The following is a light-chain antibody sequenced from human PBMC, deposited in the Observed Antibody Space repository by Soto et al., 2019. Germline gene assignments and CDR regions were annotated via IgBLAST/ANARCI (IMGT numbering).Light chain of an antibody. CDR3: SSYTTRNTVV. J-gene: IGLJ3*02. V-gene: IGLV2-14*01. Sequence: QSALTQPASVSGSPGQSVTISCTATSSDVGDYNFVSWYQQHPGKAPKLLIYEVRNRPSGVSNRCSAYKSGNTASLTISGLQAEDEADYYCSSYTTRNTVVFGGGTKLTVL. CDR1: SSDVGDYNF. CDR2: EVR.